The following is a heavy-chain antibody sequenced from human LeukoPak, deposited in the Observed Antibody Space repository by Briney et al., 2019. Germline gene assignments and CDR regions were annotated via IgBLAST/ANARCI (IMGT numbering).Heavy chain of an antibody. D-gene: IGHD6-13*01. J-gene: IGHJ4*02. Sequence: ETLSLTCIVSGGSINNHYWTWIRQTPGKGLEWVSAISGSGDNNDNTYYADSVKGQFTISRDNSKNTLYLQMSSLRAEDAAVYYCAKSGSTSWYLDYWGQGTLVIVSS. CDR1: GGSINNHY. CDR2: ISGSGDNNDNT. V-gene: IGHV3-23*01. CDR3: AKSGSTSWYLDY.